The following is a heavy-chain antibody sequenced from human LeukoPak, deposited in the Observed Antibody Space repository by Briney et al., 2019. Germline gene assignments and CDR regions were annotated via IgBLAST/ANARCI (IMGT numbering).Heavy chain of an antibody. CDR2: IYSGGST. D-gene: IGHD6-19*01. CDR3: ARDGGYNSDWIWFAP. Sequence: GGSLRLSCAASGFTVSSNYMSWVRQAPGKGLEWVSVIYSGGSTYYADSVKGRFTISRDNSKNTLYLQMNSLRAEDTAVYYCARDGGYNSDWIWFAPWGQGTLVTVSS. CDR1: GFTVSSNY. V-gene: IGHV3-66*01. J-gene: IGHJ5*02.